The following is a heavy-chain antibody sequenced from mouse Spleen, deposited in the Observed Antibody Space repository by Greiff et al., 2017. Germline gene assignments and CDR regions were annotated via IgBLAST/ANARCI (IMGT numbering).Heavy chain of an antibody. Sequence: QVQLQQSGPELVKPGASVKISCKASGYAFSSSWMNWVKQRPGKGLEWIGRIYPGDGDTNYNGKFKGKATLTADKSSSTAYMQLSSLTSEDSAVYFCARRGYGNSAWFAYWGQGTLVTVSA. J-gene: IGHJ3*01. CDR3: ARRGYGNSAWFAY. CDR2: IYPGDGDT. V-gene: IGHV1-82*01. D-gene: IGHD2-10*02. CDR1: GYAFSSSW.